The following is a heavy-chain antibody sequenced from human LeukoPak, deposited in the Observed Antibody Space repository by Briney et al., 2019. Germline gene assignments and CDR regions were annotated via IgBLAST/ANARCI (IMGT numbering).Heavy chain of an antibody. D-gene: IGHD3-10*01. V-gene: IGHV4-34*01. CDR3: ARARTSYAVRGVFDY. CDR2: INHSGST. Sequence: SETLSLTCAVYGGSFSGYYWSWIRQPPGKGLEWIGEINHSGSTNYNPSLKSRVTISVDTSKNQFSPKLSSVTAADTAVYYCARARTSYAVRGVFDYWGQGTLVTVSS. J-gene: IGHJ4*02. CDR1: GGSFSGYY.